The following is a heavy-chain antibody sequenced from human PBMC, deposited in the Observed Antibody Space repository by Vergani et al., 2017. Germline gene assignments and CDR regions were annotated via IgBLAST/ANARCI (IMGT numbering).Heavy chain of an antibody. J-gene: IGHJ5*02. CDR2: IYYSGST. V-gene: IGHV4-39*01. D-gene: IGHD6-19*01. CDR1: GASIRSNNYY. CDR3: ARHSTVEWLVKLGWIDP. Sequence: QLQLQESGPGLVKLSATLSLTCSVSGASIRSNNYYWGWIRQPPGKGLEWIASIYYSGSTYYNPSLKSLVTISVDTAKNQFSLKLSSVTAAGAAVYFCARHSTVEWLVKLGWIDPWGQGILVTVSS.